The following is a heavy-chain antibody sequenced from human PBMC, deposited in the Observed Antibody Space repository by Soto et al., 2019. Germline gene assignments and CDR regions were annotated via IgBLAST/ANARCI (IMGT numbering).Heavy chain of an antibody. D-gene: IGHD3-10*01. Sequence: SETLSLTCTVSGGSISSGGYYWSWIRQHPGKGLEWIGYIYYSGSTYYNPSLKSRVTISVDTSKNQFSLKLSSVTAADTAVYYCARLNGSGSYSFRFDPWGQGTLVTVSS. CDR3: ARLNGSGSYSFRFDP. V-gene: IGHV4-31*03. CDR1: GGSISSGGYY. CDR2: IYYSGST. J-gene: IGHJ5*02.